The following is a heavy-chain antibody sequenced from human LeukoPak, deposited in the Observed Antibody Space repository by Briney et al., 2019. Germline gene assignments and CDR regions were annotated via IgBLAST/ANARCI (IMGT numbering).Heavy chain of an antibody. CDR2: INAESGET. CDR3: ARDWELRWSQGGLDY. Sequence: ASVKVSCKASGYTFTSYAMNWVRQAPGQGLEWMGWINAESGETKYAQKFQGRVTMTRDTSISTAYMELRGLRFDDTATYYCARDWELRWSQGGLDYWGQGTLLAVSS. D-gene: IGHD3-10*01. V-gene: IGHV1-2*02. CDR1: GYTFTSYA. J-gene: IGHJ4*02.